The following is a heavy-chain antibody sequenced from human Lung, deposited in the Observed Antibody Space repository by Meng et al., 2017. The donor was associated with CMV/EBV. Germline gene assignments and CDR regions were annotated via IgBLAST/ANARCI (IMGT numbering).Heavy chain of an antibody. D-gene: IGHD1-1*01. CDR2: INPITGAT. V-gene: IGHV1-2*02. CDR1: GYTFTGYY. CDR3: GRVVASAQLPPLDV. J-gene: IGHJ6*02. Sequence: ASVXVSCKALGYTFTGYYVHWLRQAPGQGLEWMGWINPITGATKYAQKFQGRVTMTRDTSISTAYMDLGRLTSDDAAIYYCGRVVASAQLPPLDVWGQGTTVTGAS.